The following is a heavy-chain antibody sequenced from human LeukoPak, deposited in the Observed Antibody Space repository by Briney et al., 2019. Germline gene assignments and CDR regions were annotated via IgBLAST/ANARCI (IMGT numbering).Heavy chain of an antibody. CDR1: GGSFSGYY. Sequence: SETLSLTCAVYGGSFSGYYWSWIRQPPGKGLEWIGEINHSGSTNYNPSLKSRVTISVDTSKNQFSLKLSSVTAADTAVYYCARGRPNLYRSSTSCYHYYYYGMDVWGQGTTVTVSS. D-gene: IGHD2-2*01. V-gene: IGHV4-34*01. J-gene: IGHJ6*02. CDR3: ARGRPNLYRSSTSCYHYYYYGMDV. CDR2: INHSGST.